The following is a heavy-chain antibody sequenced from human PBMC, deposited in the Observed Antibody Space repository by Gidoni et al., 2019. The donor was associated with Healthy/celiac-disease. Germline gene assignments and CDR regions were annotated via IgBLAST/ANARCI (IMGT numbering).Heavy chain of an antibody. J-gene: IGHJ6*03. CDR1: GRTFSRYT. V-gene: IGHV1-69*08. CDR3: ARDLRGGVGAMVRDYYYYYYMDV. Sequence: QVQLVQSGAEVKKPGSSVKVSCKASGRTFSRYTISWVRQAPGQWLEWMGRINPSLGIANYAQKFQGRVKITADKSTSKADMELSSVRSEDTAVYYCARDLRGGVGAMVRDYYYYYYMDVWGKGTTVTVSS. D-gene: IGHD3-10*01. CDR2: INPSLGIA.